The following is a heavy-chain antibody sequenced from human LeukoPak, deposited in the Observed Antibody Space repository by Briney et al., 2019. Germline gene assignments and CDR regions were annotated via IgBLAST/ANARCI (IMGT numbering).Heavy chain of an antibody. J-gene: IGHJ4*02. V-gene: IGHV3-33*06. CDR1: GFSFSSYA. CDR3: VKSGPDFGDLPSEYYFDF. CDR2: IWYDGSNQ. Sequence: GRSLRLSCAASGFSFSSYAMHWVRQAPGKGLEWVAVIWYDGSNQYYADSVRGRFTISRDNSKNTLHLQMNSLRAEDAAAYYCVKSGPDFGDLPSEYYFDFWGQGTLVTVSS. D-gene: IGHD4-17*01.